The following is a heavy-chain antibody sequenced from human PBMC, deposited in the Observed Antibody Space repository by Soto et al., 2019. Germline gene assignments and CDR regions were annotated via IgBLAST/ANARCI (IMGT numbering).Heavy chain of an antibody. V-gene: IGHV3-73*01. D-gene: IGHD6-19*01. CDR2: IRSKANSYAT. CDR1: GFTFSGSA. CDR3: TSPIAVAGSSDY. J-gene: IGHJ4*02. Sequence: EVQLVESGGGLVQPGGSLKLSCAASGFTFSGSAMHWVRQASGKGLEWVGRIRSKANSYATAYAASVKGRFTISRDDSKNTAYLQMNSLKTEDTAVYYCTSPIAVAGSSDYWGQGTLVTVSS.